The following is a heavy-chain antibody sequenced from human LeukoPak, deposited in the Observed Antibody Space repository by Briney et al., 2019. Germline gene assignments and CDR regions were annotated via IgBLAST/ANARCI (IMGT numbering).Heavy chain of an antibody. Sequence: PSETLSLTCTVSGGSISSFYWSWIRQPAGKGLEWIGRIYTSGSTNYNPSLKSRVTMSVDTSKNQFSLRLSSVTAPDTAVYYCAREVVVAATYDYWGQGTLVTVSS. CDR1: GGSISSFY. V-gene: IGHV4-4*07. D-gene: IGHD2-15*01. CDR3: AREVVVAATYDY. CDR2: IYTSGST. J-gene: IGHJ4*02.